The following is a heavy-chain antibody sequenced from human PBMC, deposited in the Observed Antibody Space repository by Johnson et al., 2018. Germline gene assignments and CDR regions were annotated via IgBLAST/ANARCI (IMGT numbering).Heavy chain of an antibody. D-gene: IGHD6-6*01. CDR1: GFTFSNYN. Sequence: VQLVESGGGLVKPGGSLRLSCAASGFTFSNYNMNWVRQAPGKGLEWVSSISSSSSYIYYADPVKGRFTISRDNAENPLYLQMTSPRAEDTAVYYWGRDQVGSSSAFDIWGQVTMVTVSS. V-gene: IGHV3-21*01. J-gene: IGHJ3*02. CDR3: GRDQVGSSSAFDI. CDR2: ISSSSSYI.